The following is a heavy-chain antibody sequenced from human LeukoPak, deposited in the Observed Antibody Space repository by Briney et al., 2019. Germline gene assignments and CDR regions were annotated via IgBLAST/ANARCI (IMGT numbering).Heavy chain of an antibody. V-gene: IGHV4-61*02. CDR3: ARLRDNWFDP. J-gene: IGHJ5*02. CDR2: IYTSGST. CDR1: GGSISSGSYY. Sequence: SPTLSLTCTVSGGSISSGSYYWSWIRQPAGKGLEWIGRIYTSGSTNYNPSLKSRVTISVDTSKNQFSLKLSSVTAADTAVYYCARLRDNWFDPWGQGTLVTVSS.